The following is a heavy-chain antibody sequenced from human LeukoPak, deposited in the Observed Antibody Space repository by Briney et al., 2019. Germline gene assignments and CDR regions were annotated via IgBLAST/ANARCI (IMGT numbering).Heavy chain of an antibody. CDR2: MNPNSGNT. CDR3: ARREYCGGDCKADVFDY. CDR1: GYTFTSYD. J-gene: IGHJ4*02. Sequence: ASVNVSCKASGYTFTSYDINWVRQATGQGLEWMGWMNPNSGNTGYAQKFQGRVTITRNTSISTAYMELSSLRSEDTAVYYCARREYCGGDCKADVFDYWGQGTLVTVSS. D-gene: IGHD2-21*01. V-gene: IGHV1-8*03.